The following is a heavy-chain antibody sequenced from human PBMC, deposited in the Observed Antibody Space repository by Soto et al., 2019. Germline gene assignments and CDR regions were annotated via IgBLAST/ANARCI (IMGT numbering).Heavy chain of an antibody. CDR1: GFTFSSYG. CDR3: AKGMQPWSYYFDS. CDR2: ISYDGSDK. Sequence: GGSLRLSCAASGFTFSSYGMHWVRQAPGKGLEWVAVISYDGSDKYYADSVKGRFTISRDNSKNTLYLQMNSLRAEDTAVYYCAKGMQPWSYYFDSWVQGALVTVPQ. V-gene: IGHV3-30*18. J-gene: IGHJ4*02. D-gene: IGHD5-18*01.